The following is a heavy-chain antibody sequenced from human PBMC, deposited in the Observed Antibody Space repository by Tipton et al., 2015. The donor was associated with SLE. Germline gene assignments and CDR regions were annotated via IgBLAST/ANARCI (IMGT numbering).Heavy chain of an antibody. CDR1: GFTFGDYA. Sequence: RSLRLSCAASGFTFGDYAMHWVRRAPGKGLEWLSGINWNSRSIGYADSVKGRFTISRDNAKNSLYLQMNSLRDEDTAHYFCAKDGGVYHFYYYLDVWGKGTAVTVSS. CDR3: AKDGGVYHFYYYLDV. CDR2: INWNSRSI. J-gene: IGHJ6*03. V-gene: IGHV3-9*01.